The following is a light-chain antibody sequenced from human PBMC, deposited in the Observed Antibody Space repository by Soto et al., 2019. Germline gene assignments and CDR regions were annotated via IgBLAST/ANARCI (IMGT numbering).Light chain of an antibody. V-gene: IGKV3-20*01. J-gene: IGKJ1*01. CDR2: GAS. CDR3: QLYGSSRT. CDR1: QSFSATY. Sequence: IVLTQSPGTLSLSPGERATLSCRASQSFSATYLAWYQQKPGQAPRLLIYGASSRATGIPDRFSGSGSGTDFTLTISRLEPEVFAVYYCQLYGSSRTFGQGTKVEIK.